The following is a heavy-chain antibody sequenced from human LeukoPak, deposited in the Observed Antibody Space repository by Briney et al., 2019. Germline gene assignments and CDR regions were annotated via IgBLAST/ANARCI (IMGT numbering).Heavy chain of an antibody. CDR1: GFRFTSYW. J-gene: IGHJ4*02. Sequence: GESLKISCKGSGFRFTSYWIGWVRQVPGKGLEWMGSIYPDDSDTRYSPSFQGQVTISADKSINTTSRQWSSLKASDTAMYYCARHGKYFTGSHYFDYWGQGTLVTVSS. D-gene: IGHD2-8*02. CDR3: ARHGKYFTGSHYFDY. V-gene: IGHV5-51*01. CDR2: IYPDDSDT.